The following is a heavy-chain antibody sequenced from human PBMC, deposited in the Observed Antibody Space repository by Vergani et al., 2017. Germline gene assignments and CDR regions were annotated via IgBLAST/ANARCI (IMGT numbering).Heavy chain of an antibody. J-gene: IGHJ6*04. CDR1: GFTFSGSA. CDR3: XFDFWAGYESGDV. CDR2: IRGKTYTYAT. Sequence: EVQLVESGGGLVQPGGSLTLSCAAPGFTFSGSAMHWVRQTSGKGLEWIGRIRGKTYTYATAYAVSVKGRFIISRDDSKKTAYLQMNRLTIEDTAVYYWXFDFWAGYESGDVWCKGTTVTVSS. V-gene: IGHV3-73*02. D-gene: IGHD3/OR15-3a*01.